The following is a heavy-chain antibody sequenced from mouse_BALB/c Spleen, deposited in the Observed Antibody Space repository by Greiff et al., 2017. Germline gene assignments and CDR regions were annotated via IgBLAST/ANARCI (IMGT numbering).Heavy chain of an antibody. J-gene: IGHJ4*01. CDR1: GYSFTGYY. D-gene: IGHD1-1*01. CDR2: INPYNGAT. Sequence: EVQLQQSGPELVKPGASVKISCKASGYSFTGYYMHWVKQSHVKSLEWIGRINPYNGATSYNQNFKDKASLTVDKSSSTAYMELHSLTSEDSAVYYCARWHGSPYYAMDYWGQGTSVTVSS. CDR3: ARWHGSPYYAMDY. V-gene: IGHV1-26*01.